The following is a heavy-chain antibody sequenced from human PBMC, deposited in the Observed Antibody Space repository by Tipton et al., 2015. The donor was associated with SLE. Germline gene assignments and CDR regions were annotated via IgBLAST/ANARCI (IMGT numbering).Heavy chain of an antibody. J-gene: IGHJ4*02. Sequence: TLSLTCTVSGGSISSYYWSWIRQPPGKGLEWIGSIYYSGSTYYNPSLKSRVTISVDTSKNQFSLKLSSVTAADTAVYYCARVSKWLVSFFDYWGQGTLVTVSS. CDR2: IYYSGST. CDR1: GGSISSYY. V-gene: IGHV4-39*07. D-gene: IGHD6-19*01. CDR3: ARVSKWLVSFFDY.